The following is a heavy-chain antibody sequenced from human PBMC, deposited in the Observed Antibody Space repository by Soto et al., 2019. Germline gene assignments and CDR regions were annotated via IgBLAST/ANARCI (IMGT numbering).Heavy chain of an antibody. Sequence: PGGSLRLSCAASGFTFSPYAMSWVRQAPGKGLEWVSSTSGSGGSTHYADSVKGRFTVSRDNSKRALSLQMSSLREEDTATYYCAKGLRRLLRTQYYYGLDVWGRGTTVTVSS. CDR3: AKGLRRLLRTQYYYGLDV. D-gene: IGHD3-10*01. J-gene: IGHJ6*02. CDR2: TSGSGGST. V-gene: IGHV3-23*01. CDR1: GFTFSPYA.